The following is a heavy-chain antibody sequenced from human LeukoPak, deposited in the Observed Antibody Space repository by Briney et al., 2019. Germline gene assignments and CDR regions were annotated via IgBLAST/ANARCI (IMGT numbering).Heavy chain of an antibody. CDR1: GDSVSNDRYY. J-gene: IGHJ5*02. Sequence: SETLSLTCTVSGDSVSNDRYYWPWIRQSPGRGLEWIAYIRYSGHTNYNPSLDTRVTISLDASKNQLSLRLYSVTAADTAMYYCARYNWNTWFDPWGQGALVTASS. V-gene: IGHV4-61*01. D-gene: IGHD1-1*01. CDR3: ARYNWNTWFDP. CDR2: IRYSGHT.